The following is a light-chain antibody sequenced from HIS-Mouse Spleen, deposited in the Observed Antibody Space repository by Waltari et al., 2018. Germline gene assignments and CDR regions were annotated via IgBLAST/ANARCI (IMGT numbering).Light chain of an antibody. CDR3: SSYTSSSTLV. CDR1: SSYVGCYNY. Sequence: SALTPPASVSGSPGQAITISRPGTSSYVGCYNYFSWYQQHPGKAPKLMIYDVSNRPSGVSNRFSGSKSGNTASLTISGLQAEDEADYYCSSYTSSSTLVFGGGTKLTVL. V-gene: IGLV2-14*03. J-gene: IGLJ2*01. CDR2: DVS.